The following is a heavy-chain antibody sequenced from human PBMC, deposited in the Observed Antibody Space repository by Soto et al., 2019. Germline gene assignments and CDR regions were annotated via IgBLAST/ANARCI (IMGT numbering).Heavy chain of an antibody. CDR2: ISAGGGNT. CDR3: AKHAEYQLVSWFDP. J-gene: IGHJ5*02. D-gene: IGHD2-2*01. Sequence: GGSLRLSCAASGFTVSSNYMSWVRQAPGKGLEWASGISAGGGNTYYADSVRGRFTISRDNSKDTLYLQITSLRAEDTAFYYCAKHAEYQLVSWFDPWGQGTLVTVSS. V-gene: IGHV3-23*01. CDR1: GFTVSSNY.